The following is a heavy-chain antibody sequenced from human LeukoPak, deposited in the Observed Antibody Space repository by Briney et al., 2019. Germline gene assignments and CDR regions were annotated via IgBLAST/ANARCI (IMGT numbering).Heavy chain of an antibody. D-gene: IGHD1-26*01. Sequence: QPGGSLRLSCAVSGFTFSSHWMSWVRQAPGKGLEWVANIKQDGSEKYYVDSVKGRFTLSRDNAKNSLYLQMNSLRAEDTAVYYCARGYWQLGYWGQGTLVTVSS. V-gene: IGHV3-7*01. J-gene: IGHJ4*02. CDR2: IKQDGSEK. CDR3: ARGYWQLGY. CDR1: GFTFSSHW.